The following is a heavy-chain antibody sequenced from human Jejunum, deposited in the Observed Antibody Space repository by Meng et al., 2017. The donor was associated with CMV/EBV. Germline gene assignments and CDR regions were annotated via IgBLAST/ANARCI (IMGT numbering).Heavy chain of an antibody. CDR3: VRDNTVTGTTDS. CDR2: TYYSGAT. J-gene: IGHJ5*02. V-gene: IGHV4-30-4*01. Sequence: VPGGSINNGDYYWSWIRQAPGKGLECLGFTYYSGATYSSPSLRGRLTISIDTSRNQFSLKLRSVTAADTAVYYCVRDNTVTGTTDSWGQGTLVTVSS. CDR1: GGSINNGDYY. D-gene: IGHD1-7*01.